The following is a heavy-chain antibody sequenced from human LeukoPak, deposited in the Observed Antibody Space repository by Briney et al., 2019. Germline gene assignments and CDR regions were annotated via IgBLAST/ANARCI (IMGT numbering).Heavy chain of an antibody. CDR3: ARGGIMGATWGVFSEYYLDY. CDR1: GGSFSDYY. D-gene: IGHD1-26*01. Sequence: PSETLSLTCTVYGGSFSDYYWNWIRQPPGKGLEWIGEISHSGSTNYNPSLKSRVTISVDTSKNQFSLKLISVTAADTAVYYCARGGIMGATWGVFSEYYLDYWGQGTLVTVSS. CDR2: ISHSGST. J-gene: IGHJ4*02. V-gene: IGHV4-34*01.